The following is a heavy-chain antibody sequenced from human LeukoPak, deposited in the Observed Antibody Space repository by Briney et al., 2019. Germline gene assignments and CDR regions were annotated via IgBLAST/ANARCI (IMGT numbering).Heavy chain of an antibody. CDR3: ASQSFARFDP. Sequence: PGGSLRLSCVASGFAFSGSWMSWVRQAPGKGLEWVGNIQPDGSEQYPVDSVKGRFTISRDNSRNSLFLQMSSLRVEDTAVYYCASQSFARFDPWGQGTLVTVSS. CDR2: IQPDGSEQ. D-gene: IGHD3-16*01. V-gene: IGHV3-7*01. CDR1: GFAFSGSW. J-gene: IGHJ5*02.